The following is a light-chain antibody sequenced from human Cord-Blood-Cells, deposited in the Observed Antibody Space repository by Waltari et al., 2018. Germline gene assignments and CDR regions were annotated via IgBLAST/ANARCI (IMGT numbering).Light chain of an antibody. CDR2: EGS. V-gene: IGLV2-23*01. CDR3: CSYAGSSTWV. Sequence: QSALTQPAFASGSPGQSITNSCTGTISDDGSYNLVPWYQQHPGKAPKLMIYEGSKRPSGVSNRFSGSKSGNTASLTISGLQAEDEADYYCCSYAGSSTWVFGGGTKLTVL. J-gene: IGLJ3*02. CDR1: ISDDGSYNL.